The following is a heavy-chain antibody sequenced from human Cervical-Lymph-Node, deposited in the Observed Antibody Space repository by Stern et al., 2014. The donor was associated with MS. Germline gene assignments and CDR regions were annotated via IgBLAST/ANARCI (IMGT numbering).Heavy chain of an antibody. CDR2: VSYDGSNK. CDR1: GFTFSSFG. D-gene: IGHD1-1*01. J-gene: IGHJ4*02. V-gene: IGHV3-30*03. CDR3: APLQPFDY. Sequence: QVQLVESGGGVVQPGRSLRLSCAASGFTFSSFGMHWVRQAPGKGLEWVAVVSYDGSNKYYAASVKGRFTISRDNSKNTLYLQMNSLRAEDTAVYYCAPLQPFDYWGQGTLVTVSS.